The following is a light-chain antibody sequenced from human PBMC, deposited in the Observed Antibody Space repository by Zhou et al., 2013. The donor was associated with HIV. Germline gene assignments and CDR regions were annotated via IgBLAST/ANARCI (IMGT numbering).Light chain of an antibody. CDR3: QQYNSYVRT. J-gene: IGKJ1*01. CDR2: KAS. V-gene: IGKV1-5*03. Sequence: DIQMTQSPSTLSASVGDRVTITCRASQSILSWLAWYQQKPGKAPKLLIYKASNLESGVPSRFSGSGSGTEFTLTISSLQPDDFATYYCQQYNSYVRTFGQGTKVEIK. CDR1: QSILSW.